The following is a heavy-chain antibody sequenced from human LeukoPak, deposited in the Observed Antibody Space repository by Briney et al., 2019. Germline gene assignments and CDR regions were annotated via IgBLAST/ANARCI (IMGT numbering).Heavy chain of an antibody. CDR2: ISAYNGYT. J-gene: IGHJ4*02. V-gene: IGHV1-18*01. CDR3: ARLVLGTPLDY. CDR1: GYTFTSYG. D-gene: IGHD6-6*01. Sequence: ASVKVSCKASGYTFTSYGISWVRQAPGQGLEWMGWISAYNGYTNYARKLQGRVTMTTDTSTSTAYMELRSLRSDDTAVYYCARLVLGTPLDYWGQGTLVTVSS.